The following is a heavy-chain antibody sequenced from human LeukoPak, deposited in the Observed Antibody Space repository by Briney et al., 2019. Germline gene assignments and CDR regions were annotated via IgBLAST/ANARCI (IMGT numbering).Heavy chain of an antibody. V-gene: IGHV3-23*01. J-gene: IGHJ4*02. D-gene: IGHD3-3*01. CDR2: ISGTGGTT. Sequence: GGSLRLSCAASGFTFSNYGMNWVRQAPGKGLEWVSRISGTGGTTFYADSVKGRFTISRDNSKNTLYLQMNSLRAEDTAVYYCARLDFWSGYTFDYWGQGTLVTVSS. CDR3: ARLDFWSGYTFDY. CDR1: GFTFSNYG.